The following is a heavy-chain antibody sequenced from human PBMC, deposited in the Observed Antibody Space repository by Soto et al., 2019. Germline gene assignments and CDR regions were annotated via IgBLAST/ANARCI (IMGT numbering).Heavy chain of an antibody. J-gene: IGHJ4*02. CDR1: GLTFSSYA. CDR3: ARGATIDY. V-gene: IGHV3-23*01. CDR2: INGGGDSA. Sequence: EVQLLESGEALAQPGGPLRLSCAASGLTFSSYAMTWVRQPPGKGLEWVALINGGGDSAYYADSVKGRFTISRDNFKTTRFLQMNNLRGEDTAVYYCARGATIDYWGQGTLVTVSS.